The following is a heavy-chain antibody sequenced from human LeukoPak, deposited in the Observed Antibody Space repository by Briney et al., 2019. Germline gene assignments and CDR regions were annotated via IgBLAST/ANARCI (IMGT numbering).Heavy chain of an antibody. V-gene: IGHV3-23*01. J-gene: IGHJ4*02. CDR1: GFTSTNYA. Sequence: GGSLRLSCAASGFTSTNYAMSWVRQAPGKGLEWVSGMSGRGVSTYYADSVKGRFTISSDNSKNTLYLQMNSLRAEDTAVYYCAKRSTRSRGDFDYWGQGTLVTVSS. CDR3: AKRSTRSRGDFDY. CDR2: MSGRGVST. D-gene: IGHD1-26*01.